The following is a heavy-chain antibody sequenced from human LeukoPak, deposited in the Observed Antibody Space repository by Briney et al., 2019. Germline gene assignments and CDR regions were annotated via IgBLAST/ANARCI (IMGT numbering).Heavy chain of an antibody. CDR2: ISYDGSNK. D-gene: IGHD7-27*01. Sequence: PGGSLRLSCAASGFTFSSYAMHWVRQAPGKGLEWVAVISYDGSNKYYADSVKGRFTISRDNSKNTLYLQMNSLRAEDTAVYYCAREILTGDYYFDYWGQGTLVTVSS. J-gene: IGHJ4*02. CDR1: GFTFSSYA. CDR3: AREILTGDYYFDY. V-gene: IGHV3-30-3*01.